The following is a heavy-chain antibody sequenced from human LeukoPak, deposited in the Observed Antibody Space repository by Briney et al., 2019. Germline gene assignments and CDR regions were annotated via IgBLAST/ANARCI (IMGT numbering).Heavy chain of an antibody. J-gene: IGHJ4*02. Sequence: GGSLRLSCAASGFTFSSYAMHWVRNAPSKGLESVAVISYDGSNKYYAESVKGRFTISRDNSKNTLYLQMNGPRAEDTAVYYCGLVGYWGQGTLVTVSS. V-gene: IGHV3-30*04. CDR2: ISYDGSNK. CDR1: GFTFSSYA. CDR3: GLVGY.